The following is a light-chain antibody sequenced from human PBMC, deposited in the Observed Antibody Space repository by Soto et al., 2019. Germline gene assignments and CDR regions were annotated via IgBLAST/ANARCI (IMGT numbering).Light chain of an antibody. J-gene: IGKJ4*01. CDR3: QQRSSWPLT. V-gene: IGKV3-11*01. Sequence: EIVLTQSPATLSLSPGERATLSCRASQSISSYLAWYQQKRGQAPRLLIYDASNRATGIPARFSGSGYGTDFTLTISSLETEDFAVYYCQQRSSWPLTFGGGTKVEIK. CDR2: DAS. CDR1: QSISSY.